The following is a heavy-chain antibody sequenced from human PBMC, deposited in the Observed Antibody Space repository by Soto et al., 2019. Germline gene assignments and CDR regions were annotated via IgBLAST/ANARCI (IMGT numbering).Heavy chain of an antibody. CDR3: ARTGVLYCSGGSCYYLFDS. CDR2: IYPGDSDT. CDR1: GYSFTSYW. Sequence: GESLKICCKGSGYSFTSYWIGWVRQMPGKGLEWMGIIYPGDSDTRYSPSFQGQVTISADKSISTAYLQWSSLKASDTAMYYCARTGVLYCSGGSCYYLFDSWGQGTLDTGSS. V-gene: IGHV5-51*01. J-gene: IGHJ5*01. D-gene: IGHD2-15*01.